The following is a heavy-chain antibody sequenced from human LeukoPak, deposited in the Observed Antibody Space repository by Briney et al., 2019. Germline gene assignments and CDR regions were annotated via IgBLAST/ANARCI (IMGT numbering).Heavy chain of an antibody. V-gene: IGHV1-24*01. CDR1: GYTLTELS. D-gene: IGHD3-9*01. J-gene: IGHJ4*02. Sequence: ASVKVSCKVSGYTLTELSMHWVRQAPGKRLEWMGGFDPEDGETIYAQKFQGRVTMTEDTSTDTAYMELSSLRSEDTAVYYCATEFGDLTGYYRPHYYFDYWGQGTLVTVSS. CDR3: ATEFGDLTGYYRPHYYFDY. CDR2: FDPEDGET.